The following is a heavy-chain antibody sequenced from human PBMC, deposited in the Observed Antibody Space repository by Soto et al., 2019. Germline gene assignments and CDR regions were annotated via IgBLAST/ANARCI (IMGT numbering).Heavy chain of an antibody. Sequence: EVQLVESGGGLVQPGRSLRLSCAASGFTFDDYAMHWVRQAPGKGLEWVSGISWNSGSIGYADSVKGRFTISRDNAKNSLYLQMNSLRAEDTALYYCAKDFHAGPSGAFDIWGQGTMVTVCS. D-gene: IGHD1-1*01. J-gene: IGHJ3*02. V-gene: IGHV3-9*01. CDR3: AKDFHAGPSGAFDI. CDR1: GFTFDDYA. CDR2: ISWNSGSI.